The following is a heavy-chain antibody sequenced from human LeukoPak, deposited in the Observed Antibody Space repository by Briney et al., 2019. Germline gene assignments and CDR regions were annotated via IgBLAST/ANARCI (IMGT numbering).Heavy chain of an antibody. CDR1: GFTFSNYG. CDR3: AKDQGISVAGTDDAFDI. Sequence: GGSLRLSCAASGFTFSNYGMHWVRQAPGKGLEWVAVIAYVGSNEYYAEFVKGRFTISRDNSKNTLYLQMYSLRAEDTAVYFCAKDQGISVAGTDDAFDIWGQGTRVTVSS. V-gene: IGHV3-30*18. CDR2: IAYVGSNE. D-gene: IGHD6-19*01. J-gene: IGHJ3*02.